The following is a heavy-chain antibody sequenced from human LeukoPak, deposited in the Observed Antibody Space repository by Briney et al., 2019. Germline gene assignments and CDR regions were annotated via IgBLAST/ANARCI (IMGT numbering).Heavy chain of an antibody. Sequence: GRSLRLSCAASGFTFSSYAMHWVRQAPGKGLEWVAVISYDGSNKYYADSVKGRFTISRDNSKNTLYLQMNSLRAEDTAVYYCAKDRYYDNSGSYYESGSWGQGTLVTVSS. D-gene: IGHD3-22*01. J-gene: IGHJ5*02. CDR3: AKDRYYDNSGSYYESGS. CDR2: ISYDGSNK. V-gene: IGHV3-30-3*01. CDR1: GFTFSSYA.